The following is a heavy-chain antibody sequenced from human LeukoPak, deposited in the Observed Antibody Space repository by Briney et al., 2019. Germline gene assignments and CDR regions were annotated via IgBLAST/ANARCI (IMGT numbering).Heavy chain of an antibody. V-gene: IGHV3-53*01. CDR1: GFSVSTKY. CDR2: LYSDGNT. CDR3: ARGVEPLAANTLAY. J-gene: IGHJ4*02. D-gene: IGHD1-14*01. Sequence: PGGSLRLSCAAAGFSVSTKYMSWVRQAPGKGLEWVSVLYSDGNTEYADSVQGRFTISRDNSKNTLYLEMNSLSPDDTAVYYCARGVEPLAANTLAYWGQGTLVTVSS.